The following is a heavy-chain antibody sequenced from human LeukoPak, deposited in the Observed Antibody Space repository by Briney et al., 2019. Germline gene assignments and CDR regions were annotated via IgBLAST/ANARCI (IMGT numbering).Heavy chain of an antibody. CDR2: IYTSGST. CDR3: AREVRLVGWFDP. CDR1: GGSISSGSYY. V-gene: IGHV4-61*02. J-gene: IGHJ5*02. D-gene: IGHD3-10*01. Sequence: KPSQTLSLTCTVSGGSISSGSYYWSWIRQPAGKGLEWIGRIYTSGSTNYNPSLKSRVTISVDTSKNQFSLKLSSVTAADTAVYYCAREVRLVGWFDPWGQGTLVTVSS.